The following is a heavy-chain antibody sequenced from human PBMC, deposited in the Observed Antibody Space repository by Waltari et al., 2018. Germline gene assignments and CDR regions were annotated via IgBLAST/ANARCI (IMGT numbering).Heavy chain of an antibody. D-gene: IGHD3-22*01. CDR3: ARTVVTPSSYYYGMDV. CDR2: IYHSGST. Sequence: RQPPGKGLEWIGEIYHSGSTNYNPSLKSRVTISVDKSKNQFSLKLSSVTAADTAVYYCARTVVTPSSYYYGMDVWGQGTTVTVSS. V-gene: IGHV4-4*02. J-gene: IGHJ6*02.